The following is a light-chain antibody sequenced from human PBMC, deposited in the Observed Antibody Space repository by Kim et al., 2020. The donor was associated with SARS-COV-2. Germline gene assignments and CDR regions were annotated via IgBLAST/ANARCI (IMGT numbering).Light chain of an antibody. CDR1: TSNTGTNY. V-gene: IGLV1-47*01. J-gene: IGLJ3*02. Sequence: ELTQPPSASGTPGQRITISCSGSTSNTGTNYVYWYQQLPGAAPKLLIFRGNQRPSGVPDRFSASKSGTSASLAISGLRSEDEADYYCAAWDDSLSGWMFGGGTKLTVL. CDR2: RGN. CDR3: AAWDDSLSGWM.